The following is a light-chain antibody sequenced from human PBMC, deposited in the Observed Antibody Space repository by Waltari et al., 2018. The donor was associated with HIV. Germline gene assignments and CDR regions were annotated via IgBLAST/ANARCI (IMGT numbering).Light chain of an antibody. CDR3: QVWDSSSDVV. CDR2: DGS. Sequence: SYVLTQPPSVSVAPGQTARFTCGGNNIGSKSVHWYQQKPGQAPLLVLLDGSHRPSGIPERFSGSNSGNTATLTIRRVEAGDEADYYCQVWDSSSDVVFGGGTKLTVL. CDR1: NIGSKS. V-gene: IGLV3-21*02. J-gene: IGLJ2*01.